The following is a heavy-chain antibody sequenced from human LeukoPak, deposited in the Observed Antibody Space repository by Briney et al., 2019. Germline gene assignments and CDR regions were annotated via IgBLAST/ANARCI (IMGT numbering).Heavy chain of an antibody. CDR1: GGSISNHY. J-gene: IGHJ4*02. CDR3: ARDRGCSSTSCYVFDY. D-gene: IGHD2-2*01. CDR2: IYPSGTT. Sequence: SETLSLTCTVSGGSISNHYWSWIRQPAGKGLEWIGRIYPSGTTTYNPSLKSRVTMSVDTSKNQFSLKLTSLTAADTAVYYCARDRGCSSTSCYVFDYWGQGTLVTVSS. V-gene: IGHV4-4*07.